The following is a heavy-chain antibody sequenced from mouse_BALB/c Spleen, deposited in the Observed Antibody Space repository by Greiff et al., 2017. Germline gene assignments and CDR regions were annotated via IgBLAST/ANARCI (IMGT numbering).Heavy chain of an antibody. CDR2: INPSNGRT. V-gene: IGHV1S81*02. D-gene: IGHD4-1*01. Sequence: QVQLKQPGAELVKPGASVKLSCKASGYTFTSYWMHWVKQRPGQGLEWIGEINPSNGRTNYNEKFKSKATLTVDKSSSTAYMQLSSLTSEDSAVYYCAELGYFDYWGQGTTLTVSS. J-gene: IGHJ2*01. CDR1: GYTFTSYW. CDR3: AELGYFDY.